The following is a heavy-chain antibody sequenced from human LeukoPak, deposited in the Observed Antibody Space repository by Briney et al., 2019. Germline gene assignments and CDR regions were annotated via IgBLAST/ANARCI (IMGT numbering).Heavy chain of an antibody. CDR1: GGSFSGYY. CDR3: ARSYTTVVTKGLVGAFDI. V-gene: IGHV4-59*01. J-gene: IGHJ3*02. Sequence: SETLSLTCAVYGGSFSGYYWSWIRQPPGKGLEWIGYIYYSGSTNYNPSLKSRVTISVDTSKNQFSLKLSSVTAADTAVYYCARSYTTVVTKGLVGAFDIWGQGTMVTVSS. D-gene: IGHD4-23*01. CDR2: IYYSGST.